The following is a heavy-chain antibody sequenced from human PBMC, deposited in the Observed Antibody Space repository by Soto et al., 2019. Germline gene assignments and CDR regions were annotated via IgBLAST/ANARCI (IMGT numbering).Heavy chain of an antibody. CDR2: INYSGST. J-gene: IGHJ4*02. Sequence: SETLSLTCTVSGGSISSYYWSWIRQPPGKGLEWIGEINYSGSTNYNPSLKSRVTISVDRSKNQFYLKLSSVTAADMAVYYCARDKITGLFDYWGQGTLVTVSS. V-gene: IGHV4-59*12. CDR3: ARDKITGLFDY. D-gene: IGHD2-8*02. CDR1: GGSISSYY.